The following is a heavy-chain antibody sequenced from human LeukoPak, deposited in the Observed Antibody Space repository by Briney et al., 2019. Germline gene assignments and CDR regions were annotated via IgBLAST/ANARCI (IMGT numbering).Heavy chain of an antibody. Sequence: ASVKVSCKASGYTFSSYSLYWVRQAPGQGLEWMGWIIVGNGDTNYSEKFQGRVIISRDTSANTVYMELSGLRGEDTAVYYCARVSTIGGTRLYHHYGMDFWGKGTTVIVSS. J-gene: IGHJ6*04. D-gene: IGHD3-16*01. CDR2: IIVGNGDT. CDR1: GYTFSSYS. CDR3: ARVSTIGGTRLYHHYGMDF. V-gene: IGHV1-3*01.